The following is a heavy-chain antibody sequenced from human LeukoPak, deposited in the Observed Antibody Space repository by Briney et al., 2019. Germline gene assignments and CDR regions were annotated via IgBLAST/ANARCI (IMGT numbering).Heavy chain of an antibody. CDR3: ARAYYYDSSGYYLGLDY. CDR2: INHSGST. Sequence: ASETLSLTCTVSGGSISSYYWSWIRQPPGKGLEWIGEINHSGSTNYNPSLKSRVTISVDTSKNQFSLKLSSVTAADTAVYYCARAYYYDSSGYYLGLDYWGQGTLVTVSS. CDR1: GGSISSYY. D-gene: IGHD3-22*01. J-gene: IGHJ4*02. V-gene: IGHV4-34*01.